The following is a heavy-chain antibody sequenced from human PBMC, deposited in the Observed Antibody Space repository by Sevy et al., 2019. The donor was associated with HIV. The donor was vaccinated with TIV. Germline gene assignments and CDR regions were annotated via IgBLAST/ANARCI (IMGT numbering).Heavy chain of an antibody. Sequence: SETLSLTCTVSGYSISSGYYWGGIRQPPGKGLEWIRSIYHSGSTYYNPSLKSRVTISVDTSKNQFSLKLSSVTAADTAVYYCARDGEGSGYDYRIQLWFKRDAFDIWGQRTMVTVSS. J-gene: IGHJ3*02. CDR2: IYHSGST. D-gene: IGHD5-12*01. V-gene: IGHV4-38-2*02. CDR1: GYSISSGYY. CDR3: ARDGEGSGYDYRIQLWFKRDAFDI.